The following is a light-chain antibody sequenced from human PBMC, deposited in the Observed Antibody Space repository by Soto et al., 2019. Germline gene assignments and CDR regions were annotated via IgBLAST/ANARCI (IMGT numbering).Light chain of an antibody. V-gene: IGKV3-11*01. J-gene: IGKJ4*01. CDR1: QSVSSY. CDR3: HQHSNWPLT. CDR2: DAS. Sequence: EIVLTQSPATLSLSPGERATLSCRASQSVSSYLTWYQQKPGQAPRLLISDASTRATGIPARFSGSGSGTDFTLTISSLEPEDFAVYFCHQHSNWPLTFGGGTKVDI.